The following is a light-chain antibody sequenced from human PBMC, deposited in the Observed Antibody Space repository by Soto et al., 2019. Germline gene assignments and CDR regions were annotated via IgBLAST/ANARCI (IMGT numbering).Light chain of an antibody. V-gene: IGLV2-14*01. CDR3: SSSTNSSTLV. CDR2: DVI. Sequence: QSVLTQPASVSGSPGQSITISCTGTSSDIDGYNYVSWFQQHPGKVPKLMIYDVINRPSGVSNRFSGSKSGNTASLTISGLQTEDEADYYCSSSTNSSTLVFGGGTKLTVL. J-gene: IGLJ2*01. CDR1: SSDIDGYNY.